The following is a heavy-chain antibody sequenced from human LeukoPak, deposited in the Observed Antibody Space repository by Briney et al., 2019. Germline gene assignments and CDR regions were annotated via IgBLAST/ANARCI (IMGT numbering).Heavy chain of an antibody. D-gene: IGHD7-27*01. CDR2: ISGSGGST. Sequence: PGGSLRLSCAASGFTFSSYGMHWVRQAPGKGLEWVSAISGSGGSTYYADSVKGRFTISRDNFKNALYLQMNSLRVEDTAVYYCAIDPNWGTHSWGQGVLVTVSS. J-gene: IGHJ4*02. CDR1: GFTFSSYG. V-gene: IGHV3-23*01. CDR3: AIDPNWGTHS.